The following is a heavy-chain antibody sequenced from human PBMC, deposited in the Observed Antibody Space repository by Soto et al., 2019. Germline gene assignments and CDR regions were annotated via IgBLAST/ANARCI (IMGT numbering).Heavy chain of an antibody. CDR2: VNPNTGNT. Sequence: ASVKVSCKASGYTFANYDINWVRQAPGQGLEWLGWVNPNTGNTGYAQKFQGRVTMTRNTSVSIVYMELSSLRSEDAAVYYCAIAMSIAPTAATTYYVGHCGDGALVTVSS. J-gene: IGHJ4*01. CDR1: GYTFANYD. CDR3: AIAMSIAPTAATTYYVGH. D-gene: IGHD6-6*01. V-gene: IGHV1-8*01.